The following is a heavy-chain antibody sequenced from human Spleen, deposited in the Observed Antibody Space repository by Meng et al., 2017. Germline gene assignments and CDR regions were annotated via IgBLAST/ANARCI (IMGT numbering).Heavy chain of an antibody. D-gene: IGHD1-26*01. J-gene: IGHJ6*02. CDR2: ISWDGGST. CDR1: GFTFDDYA. CDR3: ARGYSGSYYPTYYYYGMDV. V-gene: IGHV3-43D*03. Sequence: GESLKISCAASGFTFDDYAMHWVRQAPGKGLEWVSLISWDGGSTYYADSVKGRFTISRDNSKNSLYLQMNSLRAEDTALYYCARGYSGSYYPTYYYYGMDVWGQGTTVTVSS.